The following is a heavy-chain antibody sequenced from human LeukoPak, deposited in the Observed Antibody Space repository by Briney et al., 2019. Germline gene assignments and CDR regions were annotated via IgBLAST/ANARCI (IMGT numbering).Heavy chain of an antibody. J-gene: IGHJ3*02. CDR1: AFTLSGYW. CDR2: INRDGSDK. CDR3: ARDDGRRYSAGWYDAFDI. Sequence: PGGSLRLSCAASAFTLSGYWMTWVRQAPGKGLEWVANINRDGSDKHYVDSVKGRFTISRDNARNSLFLQMDSLRAEDTALYFCARDDGRRYSAGWYDAFDIWGQGTMVTVSS. V-gene: IGHV3-7*01. D-gene: IGHD6-13*01.